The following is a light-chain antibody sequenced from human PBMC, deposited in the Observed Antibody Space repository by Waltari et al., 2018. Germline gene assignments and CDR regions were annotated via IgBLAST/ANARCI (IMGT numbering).Light chain of an antibody. CDR1: SSNIGAGSD. CDR2: GTN. CDR3: QSYDTSLSVV. V-gene: IGLV1-40*01. Sequence: QSVLTPPPSVSGAPGLRVTISCTGSSSNIGAGSDVNWYQHLPGTAPKLLIYGTNNRPSGVPDRFSGSKSGTSASLAITGLQVDDEADYYCQSYDTSLSVVFGGGTKLTVL. J-gene: IGLJ2*01.